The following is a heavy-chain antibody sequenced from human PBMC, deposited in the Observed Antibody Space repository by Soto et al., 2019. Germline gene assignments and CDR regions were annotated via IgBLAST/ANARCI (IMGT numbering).Heavy chain of an antibody. J-gene: IGHJ5*02. CDR1: GGSISSYY. CDR2: IYYSGST. D-gene: IGHD3-3*01. CDR3: ARDLHYDFWSGYYP. Sequence: SETLSLTCTVSGGSISSYYWSWIRQPPGKGLEWIGYIYYSGSTNYNPSLKSRVTISVDTSKNQFSLKLSSVTAADTAVYYCARDLHYDFWSGYYPWGQGTLVTVSS. V-gene: IGHV4-59*01.